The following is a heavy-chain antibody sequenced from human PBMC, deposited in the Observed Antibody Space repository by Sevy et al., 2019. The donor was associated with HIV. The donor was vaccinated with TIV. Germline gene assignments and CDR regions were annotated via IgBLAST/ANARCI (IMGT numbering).Heavy chain of an antibody. D-gene: IGHD1-26*01. CDR2: IKRDGSER. CDR1: GFTFSNYW. Sequence: GGSLRLSCAASGFTFSNYWMTWVRQAPGKGLEWVANIKRDGSERYYLASVKGRLTISRDNAKKSLYLQMNSLTAEDTAVYYCARDCNSASCLWGLDVWGQGTTVTVSS. V-gene: IGHV3-7*03. J-gene: IGHJ6*02. CDR3: ARDCNSASCLWGLDV.